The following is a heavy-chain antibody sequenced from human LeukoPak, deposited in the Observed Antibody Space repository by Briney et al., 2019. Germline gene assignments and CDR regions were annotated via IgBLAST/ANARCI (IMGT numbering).Heavy chain of an antibody. CDR2: IYDSETA. V-gene: IGHV4-59*01. CDR3: ARLTRPLAEGSGRGFGNLDV. CDR1: GASITNYY. J-gene: IGHJ3*01. D-gene: IGHD6-19*01. Sequence: SETLSLTCSLSGASITNYYWTWLRQPPGMALEYIGYIYDSETANYNPSLKSRVTISIDTSKTQFSLKLTSVTASDTAIYFCARLTRPLAEGSGRGFGNLDVWGQGTMVTVSS.